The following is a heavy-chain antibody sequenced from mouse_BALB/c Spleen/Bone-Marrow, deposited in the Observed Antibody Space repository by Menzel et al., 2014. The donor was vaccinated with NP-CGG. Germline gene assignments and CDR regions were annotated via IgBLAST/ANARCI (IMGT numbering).Heavy chain of an antibody. Sequence: QVHVKQSGAELARPGASVKMSCEASGYTFTSYTMHWVKQRPGQGLEWIGYINPSSGYTNYNQKFKDKATLTADKSSSTAYMQLSSLTSEDSAVYYCARWANWDGFAYWGQGTLVTVSA. CDR2: INPSSGYT. V-gene: IGHV1-4*01. CDR1: GYTFTSYT. J-gene: IGHJ3*01. D-gene: IGHD4-1*02. CDR3: ARWANWDGFAY.